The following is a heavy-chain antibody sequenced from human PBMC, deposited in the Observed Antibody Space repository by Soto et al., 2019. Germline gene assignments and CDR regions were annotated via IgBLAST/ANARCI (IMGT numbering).Heavy chain of an antibody. V-gene: IGHV1-18*01. J-gene: IGHJ4*02. CDR2: ISAYNGNT. CDR1: GYTFTSYG. Sequence: QVQLVQSGAEVKKPGASVKVSCKASGYTFTSYGISGVRQAPGQGLEWMGWISAYNGNTNYAQKLQGRVTMTTDTSTSTAYMELRSLRSDDTVVYYCARAGYSGYDETLGFDYWGQGTLVTVSS. CDR3: ARAGYSGYDETLGFDY. D-gene: IGHD5-12*01.